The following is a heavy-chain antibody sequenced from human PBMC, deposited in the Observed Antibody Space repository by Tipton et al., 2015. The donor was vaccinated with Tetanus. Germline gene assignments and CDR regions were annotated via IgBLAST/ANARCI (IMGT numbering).Heavy chain of an antibody. CDR2: IFHSGST. Sequence: GLVKPSETLSLTCNVSGGSMSNNYWSWIRQPPGKGLEWIAYIFHSGSTNYSPSLKSRVAISMDTSKNQISLKLSSVTAADTAVYYCARRSYCSSSRCFDAFDLWGQGTMVTVSS. CDR3: ARRSYCSSSRCFDAFDL. V-gene: IGHV4-59*01. D-gene: IGHD2-2*01. CDR1: GGSMSNNY. J-gene: IGHJ3*01.